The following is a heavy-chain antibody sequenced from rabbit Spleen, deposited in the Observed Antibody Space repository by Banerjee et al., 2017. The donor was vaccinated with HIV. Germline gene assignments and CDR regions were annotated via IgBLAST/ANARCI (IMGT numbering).Heavy chain of an antibody. Sequence: QSLEESGGGLVQPEGSLTLTCKASGFSFSSSHYMCWVRQAPGKGLEWIGCINTITGKTVYATWAKGRFTISRASSTTIFLHVTSLTAADTATYFCARDLPDIIGWNFGCWGPGTLSPS. J-gene: IGHJ2*01. CDR2: INTITGKT. D-gene: IGHD4-1*01. CDR1: GFSFSSSHY. V-gene: IGHV1S40*01. CDR3: ARDLPDIIGWNFGC.